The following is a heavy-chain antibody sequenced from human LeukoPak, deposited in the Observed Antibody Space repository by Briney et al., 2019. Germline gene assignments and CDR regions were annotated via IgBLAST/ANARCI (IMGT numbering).Heavy chain of an antibody. V-gene: IGHV3-66*02. D-gene: IGHD6-19*01. Sequence: GGSLRLSCAASGFTVNSNYMIWVRQAPAKGLEWVSVIYSGGTTYYADSVKGRFTISRDNSKNKLYLQMGSLRAEDTAVYYCATVASGGHYHYMDVWGRGTTVTVSS. CDR3: ATVASGGHYHYMDV. J-gene: IGHJ6*03. CDR2: IYSGGTT. CDR1: GFTVNSNY.